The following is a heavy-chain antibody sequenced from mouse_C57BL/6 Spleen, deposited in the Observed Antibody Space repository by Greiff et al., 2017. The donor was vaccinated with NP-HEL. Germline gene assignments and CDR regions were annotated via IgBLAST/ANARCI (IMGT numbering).Heavy chain of an antibody. CDR2: INPSTGGT. CDR3: ASPPY. Sequence: VQLKESGPELVKPGASVKISCKASGYSFTGYYMNWVKQSPEKSLEWIGEINPSTGGTTYNQKFKAKATLTVDKSSSTAYMQLKSLTSEDSAVYYCASPPYWGQGTLVTVSA. J-gene: IGHJ3*01. CDR1: GYSFTGYY. V-gene: IGHV1-42*01.